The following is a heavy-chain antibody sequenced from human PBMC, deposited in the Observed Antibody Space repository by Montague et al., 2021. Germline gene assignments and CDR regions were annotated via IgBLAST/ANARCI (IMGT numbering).Heavy chain of an antibody. J-gene: IGHJ6*02. CDR3: ARRGGYSARQYSGWDV. CDR1: GDSINTPNW. Sequence: SETLSLTCAVSGDSINTPNWWTWVRQFPGKGLEWIREVYHTGSTNYKPSLKSRVTLSVAKSKNQFSLKMTSVTAADTAIYYCARRGGYSARQYSGWDVWGQGSTATVSS. V-gene: IGHV4-4*02. CDR2: VYHTGST. D-gene: IGHD2-15*01.